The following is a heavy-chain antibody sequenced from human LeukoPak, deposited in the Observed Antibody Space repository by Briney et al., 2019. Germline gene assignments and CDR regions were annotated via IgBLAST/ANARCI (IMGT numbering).Heavy chain of an antibody. CDR2: IYYSGST. CDR1: GGSISSYY. CDR3: ASGSRTGYYYYYYGMDV. D-gene: IGHD1-26*01. J-gene: IGHJ6*02. Sequence: SETLSLTCTVSGGSISSYYWSWIRQPPGKGLEWIGYIYYSGSTNYNPSLKSRVTISVDTSKNQFSLKLSSVTAADTAMYYCASGSRTGYYYYYYGMDVWGQGTTVTVSS. V-gene: IGHV4-59*08.